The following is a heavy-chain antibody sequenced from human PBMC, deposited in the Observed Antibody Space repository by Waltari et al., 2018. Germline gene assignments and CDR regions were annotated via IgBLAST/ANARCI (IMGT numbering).Heavy chain of an antibody. V-gene: IGHV4-39*01. CDR1: GGSISSSSYY. CDR3: ARWDYYDSSGLLY. CDR2: IYHSGSA. D-gene: IGHD3-22*01. J-gene: IGHJ4*02. Sequence: QLQLQESGPGLVKPSETLSLTCTVSGGSISSSSYYWGWIRQPPGKGLEWIGSIYHSGSAYYNPSRKSRVTISVDTSKNQFSVKLSSVTAADTAVYYCARWDYYDSSGLLYWGQGTLVTVSS.